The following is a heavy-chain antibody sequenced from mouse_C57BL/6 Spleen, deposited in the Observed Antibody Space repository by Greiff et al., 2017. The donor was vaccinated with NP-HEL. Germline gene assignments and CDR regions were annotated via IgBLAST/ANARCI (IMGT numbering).Heavy chain of an antibody. CDR2: ISSGSSTI. CDR1: GFTFSDYG. CDR3: ARMVTNYAMDY. D-gene: IGHD2-2*01. Sequence: EVQVVESGGGLVKPGGSLKLSCAASGFTFSDYGMHWVRQAPEKGLEWVAYISSGSSTIYYADTVKGRFTISRDNAKNTLFLQMTSLRSEDTAMYYCARMVTNYAMDYWGQGTSVTVSS. J-gene: IGHJ4*01. V-gene: IGHV5-17*01.